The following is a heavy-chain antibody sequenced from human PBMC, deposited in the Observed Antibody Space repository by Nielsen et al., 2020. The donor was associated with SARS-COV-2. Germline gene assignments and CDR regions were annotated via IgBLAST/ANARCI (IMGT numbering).Heavy chain of an antibody. CDR1: GFTFSSYE. J-gene: IGHJ5*02. Sequence: GESLKISCAASGFTFSSYEMNWVRQAPGKGLEWVSYISSSGSTIYYADSVKGRFTISRDNSKNTLYLQMNSLRAEDTAVYYCANLAILAAAGTGFWFDPWGQGTLVTVSS. CDR3: ANLAILAAAGTGFWFDP. V-gene: IGHV3-48*03. D-gene: IGHD6-13*01. CDR2: ISSSGSTI.